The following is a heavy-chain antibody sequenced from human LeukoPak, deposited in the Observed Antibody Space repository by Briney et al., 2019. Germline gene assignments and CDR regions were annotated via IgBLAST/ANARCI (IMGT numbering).Heavy chain of an antibody. V-gene: IGHV4-59*01. J-gene: IGHJ4*02. CDR3: ARETKLMGYSSGLGFNY. Sequence: SETLSLTCTVSGSSISSWYWSWIRQPPGKGLEWIGYIYDSGNTNYNPSLKTRVTISADTSKNQLSLNLTSVTAADTAVYYCARETKLMGYSSGLGFNYWGQGTLVTVSS. CDR2: IYDSGNT. D-gene: IGHD6-19*01. CDR1: GSSISSWY.